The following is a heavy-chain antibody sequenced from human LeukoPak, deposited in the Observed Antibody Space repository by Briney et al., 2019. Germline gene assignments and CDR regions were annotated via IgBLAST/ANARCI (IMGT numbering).Heavy chain of an antibody. D-gene: IGHD6-6*01. V-gene: IGHV3-21*01. J-gene: IGHJ4*02. CDR2: IGTDDYS. Sequence: GGSLRLSCAASGFTFSTYEMNWVRQAPGKGLEWVSSIGTDDYSYSAVSVKGRFTISRDNAKNSLFLQMNSLRGEDTAVYYCVRALGSSSADYWGQGTLVTVSS. CDR3: VRALGSSSADY. CDR1: GFTFSTYE.